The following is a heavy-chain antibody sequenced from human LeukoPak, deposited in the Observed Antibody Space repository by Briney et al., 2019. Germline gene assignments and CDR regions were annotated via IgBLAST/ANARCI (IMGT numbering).Heavy chain of an antibody. CDR1: GFPFSSYG. D-gene: IGHD5-18*01. J-gene: IGHJ4*02. Sequence: PGRSLGLSCDASGFPFSSYGMHWVRQAPGKGLEWGAVISYDGSNKYYADSVKGRFTISRDNSKNTLYLQMNSLRAEDTAVYYCAIHLIRGYSYGYDYWGQGTLVTVSS. CDR2: ISYDGSNK. V-gene: IGHV3-30*03. CDR3: AIHLIRGYSYGYDY.